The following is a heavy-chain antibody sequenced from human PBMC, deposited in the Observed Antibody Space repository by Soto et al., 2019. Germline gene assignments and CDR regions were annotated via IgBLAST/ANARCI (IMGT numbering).Heavy chain of an antibody. CDR2: IFWDGDQ. CDR3: APSSIPDNYGWASYFES. V-gene: IGHV2-5*02. J-gene: IGHJ4*02. D-gene: IGHD3-10*01. Sequence: QITLKESGPTLVKPTQTLTVTCTFSGFALSTRGVGVGWVRQPPGKALEWLALIFWDGDQRFSPSLNGRAAITSATSNFQVVFTLTNVDLVDTATYYSAPSSIPDNYGWASYFESCGQGSTVTVSS. CDR1: GFALSTRGVG.